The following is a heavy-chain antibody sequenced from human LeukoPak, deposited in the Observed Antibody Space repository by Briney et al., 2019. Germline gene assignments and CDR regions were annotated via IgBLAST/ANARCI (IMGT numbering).Heavy chain of an antibody. CDR2: ISYSGGST. CDR1: GFTFNNYA. CDR3: AKAGEYCPDGSCYSENYYFDY. J-gene: IGHJ4*02. Sequence: SGGSLRLSCAASGFTFNNYAMAWVRQAPGKGLEWVSGISYSGGSTFYSVKGRFTISRDNSKNTLFLQMNRQRAEDTAIYYCAKAGEYCPDGSCYSENYYFDYWGQGTLV. D-gene: IGHD2-15*01. V-gene: IGHV3-23*01.